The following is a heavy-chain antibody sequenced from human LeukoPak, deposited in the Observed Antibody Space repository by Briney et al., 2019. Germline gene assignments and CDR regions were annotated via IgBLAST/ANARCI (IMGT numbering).Heavy chain of an antibody. V-gene: IGHV3-21*01. J-gene: IGHJ4*02. CDR1: GFTFSSYS. CDR3: ARDQATGPGFDY. CDR2: IRSSSRYI. Sequence: PGGSMRLSCAASGFTFSSYSMNWVRQPPGKVLEWVSSIRSSSRYISYADSVKDRFTISRDNAKNSLYLQMNSLRAEDTAVYYCARDQATGPGFDYWGQGTLVTVSS. D-gene: IGHD3-9*01.